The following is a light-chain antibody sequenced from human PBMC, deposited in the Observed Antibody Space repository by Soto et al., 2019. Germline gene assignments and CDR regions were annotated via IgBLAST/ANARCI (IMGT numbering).Light chain of an antibody. CDR1: QSITSSF. J-gene: IGKJ1*01. CDR2: GAS. V-gene: IGKV3-20*01. CDR3: QQYGGSGT. Sequence: EIVLTQSPGTLSLSPGERATRSCRASQSITSSFLAWYQQKPGQAPRLLIYGASSRATGIPDRFSGSGSGTDFTLTISRLEPEDFAVYYCQQYGGSGTFGQGTKVEVK.